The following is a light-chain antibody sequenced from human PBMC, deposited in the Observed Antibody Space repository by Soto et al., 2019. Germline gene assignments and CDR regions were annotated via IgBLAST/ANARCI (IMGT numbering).Light chain of an antibody. V-gene: IGLV2-23*01. CDR1: SSDVGSYNL. CDR2: EGN. Sequence: QSALTQPASVSGSPGQSITISCTGTSSDVGSYNLVSWYQQHPGKAPKLMIYEGNERPSGVSHRFSGSKSGNTASLPISGLQAADEADYYCCSYAGSSTWVFGGGTKLTVL. J-gene: IGLJ3*02. CDR3: CSYAGSSTWV.